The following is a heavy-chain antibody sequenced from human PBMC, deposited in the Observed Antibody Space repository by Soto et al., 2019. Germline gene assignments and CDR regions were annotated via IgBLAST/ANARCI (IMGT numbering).Heavy chain of an antibody. J-gene: IGHJ4*02. CDR3: ARDATSPDY. D-gene: IGHD2-2*01. Sequence: ASVQVSCKASGDSFTSNDITWVLQATGQGLEWMGWMNPHSGITEYALKFQGRVSMNRNNSITTAYMELSDLRSEDMAVYYCARDATSPDYWGQGTRVTVSS. V-gene: IGHV1-8*01. CDR2: MNPHSGIT. CDR1: GDSFTSND.